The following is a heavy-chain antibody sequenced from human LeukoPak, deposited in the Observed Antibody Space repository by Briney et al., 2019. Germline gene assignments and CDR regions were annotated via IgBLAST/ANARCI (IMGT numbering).Heavy chain of an antibody. CDR2: IYTSGST. D-gene: IGHD6-13*01. Sequence: PSETLSLTCTVSGGSISSGSYYWSWIRQPAGKGLEWIGRIYTSGSTNYNPSLKSRVTISVDTSKNQFSLKLSSVTAADTAVYYCARSSSWFPLSDYWGQGTLVTVSS. CDR3: ARSSSWFPLSDY. CDR1: GGSISSGSYY. V-gene: IGHV4-61*02. J-gene: IGHJ4*02.